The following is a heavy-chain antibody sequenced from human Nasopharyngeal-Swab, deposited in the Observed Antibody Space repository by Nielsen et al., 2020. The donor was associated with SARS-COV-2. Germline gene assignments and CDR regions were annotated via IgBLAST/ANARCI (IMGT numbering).Heavy chain of an antibody. D-gene: IGHD3-16*02. V-gene: IGHV1-3*01. J-gene: IGHJ6*02. CDR2: INAANGDT. CDR3: ARDPRGLSSPSGMDV. CDR1: GYTFTSHA. Sequence: SVKVSRKASGYTFTSHAMHWVRQAPGQRLEWLGWINAANGDTKYSQKIQGRVPITRDTSASTAYMELSSLRPEDTAVYYCARDPRGLSSPSGMDVWGQGTTVNVSS.